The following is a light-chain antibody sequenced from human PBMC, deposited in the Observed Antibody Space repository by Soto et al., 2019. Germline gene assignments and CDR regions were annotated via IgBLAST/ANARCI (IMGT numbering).Light chain of an antibody. CDR2: EGG. CDR3: CSYAGSSTPAV. Sequence: QSALTQPASVSGSPGQSITISCTGTSSDVGSYNLVSWYQQHPGKAPKLMIYEGGKRPSGVSNRFSGSKSGNTASLTISGLQAEDEADYYCCSYAGSSTPAVFGGGTQLTVL. J-gene: IGLJ7*01. CDR1: SSDVGSYNL. V-gene: IGLV2-23*01.